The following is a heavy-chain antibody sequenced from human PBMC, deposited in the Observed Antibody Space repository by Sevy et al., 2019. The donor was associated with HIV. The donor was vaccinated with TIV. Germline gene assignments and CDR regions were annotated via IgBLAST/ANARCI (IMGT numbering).Heavy chain of an antibody. J-gene: IGHJ4*02. V-gene: IGHV3-23*01. CDR3: AKDRGDYGSGGYYRPLDY. D-gene: IGHD3-10*01. Sequence: WGSLRLSCAASGFSFSNYAMNWVRQAPGKGPEWVSGISAGGENTYYAGSVKGRFTISRDNSKNTLYLQMKSLGAEDTAVYHCAKDRGDYGSGGYYRPLDYWGQGTLVTVSS. CDR2: ISAGGENT. CDR1: GFSFSNYA.